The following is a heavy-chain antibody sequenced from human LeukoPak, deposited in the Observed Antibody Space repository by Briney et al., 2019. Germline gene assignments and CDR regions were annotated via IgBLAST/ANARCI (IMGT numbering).Heavy chain of an antibody. Sequence: SQTLSLTCAISGDSVSTASNAGYWIRQSPSRCLEWLGRTYYNSKWYTDYAVSVSGRTTINPDTSRNQLSLQLSFVTPEDTAVYYCVRLNWRRQAFAAWGQGTMVTVSS. CDR2: TYYNSKWYT. CDR1: GDSVSTASNA. V-gene: IGHV6-1*01. D-gene: IGHD1-20*01. CDR3: VRLNWRRQAFAA. J-gene: IGHJ3*01.